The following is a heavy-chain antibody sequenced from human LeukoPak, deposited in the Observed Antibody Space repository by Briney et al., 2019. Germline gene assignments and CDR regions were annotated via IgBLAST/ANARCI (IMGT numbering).Heavy chain of an antibody. D-gene: IGHD5-12*01. CDR3: ARGGVATIHY. CDR1: GGSISGWY. V-gene: IGHV4-59*12. Sequence: PSETLSLTCTVSGGSISGWYWSWIRQPPGKGLEWIGNIYGSGYTNYNPSLKSRVTISVDTSKNQFSLKLSSVTAADTAVYYCARGGVATIHYWGQGTLVAVSP. CDR2: IYGSGYT. J-gene: IGHJ4*02.